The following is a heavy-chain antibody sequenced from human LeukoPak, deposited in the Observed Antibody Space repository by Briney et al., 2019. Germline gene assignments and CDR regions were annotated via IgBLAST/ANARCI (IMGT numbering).Heavy chain of an antibody. CDR2: ISFDGNTK. CDR1: GFPFRTHA. CDR3: ARDEFPDALDI. J-gene: IGHJ3*02. D-gene: IGHD3-10*01. Sequence: GGSLRLSCAAYGFPFRTHAMHWVRQAPGKGLEWVAFISFDGNTKYYSDSVRGRFPISRDNSKNTVYLQMNSLRPEDTAVYYCARDEFPDALDIWGQGTMVTVSS. V-gene: IGHV3-30*01.